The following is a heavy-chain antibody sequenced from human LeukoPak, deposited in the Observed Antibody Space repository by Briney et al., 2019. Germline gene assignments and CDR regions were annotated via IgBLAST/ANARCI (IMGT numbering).Heavy chain of an antibody. Sequence: GGSLRLSCAASGFTFSNAWMNWVRQAPGKGLEWVSAISGSGGSTYYADSVKGWFTISRDNSKNTLYLQMNSLRAEDTAVYYCAKGIRSSSWYAYYYYYGMDVWGQGTTVTVSS. J-gene: IGHJ6*02. CDR1: GFTFSNAW. D-gene: IGHD6-13*01. CDR2: ISGSGGST. CDR3: AKGIRSSSWYAYYYYYGMDV. V-gene: IGHV3-23*01.